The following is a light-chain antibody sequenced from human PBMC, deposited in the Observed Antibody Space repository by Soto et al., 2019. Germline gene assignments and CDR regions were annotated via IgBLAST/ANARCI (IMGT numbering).Light chain of an antibody. CDR2: GAS. J-gene: IGKJ4*01. V-gene: IGKV3-20*01. Sequence: EFVLTQSPGTLSLSPGERATLSCRATQSVSSSYLAWYQQKPGQAPRILIYGASTRATGIPDRFSGSGSGTDFSLIISSLEHEDFAVYYCQQYCSSPPLTFGGGTKVEIK. CDR3: QQYCSSPPLT. CDR1: QSVSSSY.